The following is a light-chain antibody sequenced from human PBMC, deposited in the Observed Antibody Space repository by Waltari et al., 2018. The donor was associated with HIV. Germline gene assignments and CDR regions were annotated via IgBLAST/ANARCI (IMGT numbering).Light chain of an antibody. Sequence: QSVLTQPPSVSGAPGQRVTISCTGSSSNIGAGHNVQWFQQVPGTAPKLLIYDNIDRPSGVPDRFSGSKSDTSASLAITGLQAEDESDYYCQSYDNSLDGWVFGGGTKLTVL. V-gene: IGLV1-40*01. CDR1: SSNIGAGHN. J-gene: IGLJ3*02. CDR3: QSYDNSLDGWV. CDR2: DNI.